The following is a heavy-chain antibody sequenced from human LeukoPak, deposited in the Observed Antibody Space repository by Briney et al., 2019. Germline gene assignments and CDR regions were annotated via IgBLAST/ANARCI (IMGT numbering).Heavy chain of an antibody. J-gene: IGHJ4*02. CDR2: IIPIFGTA. V-gene: IGHV1-69*13. Sequence: GASVKVSCKASGGAFSSYAISWVRQAPGQGLEWMGGIIPIFGTANYAQKFQGRVTITADESTSTVYMELSSLRSEDTAVYYCARGQRAVADYWGQGTLVTVSS. CDR1: GGAFSSYA. CDR3: ARGQRAVADY. D-gene: IGHD6-19*01.